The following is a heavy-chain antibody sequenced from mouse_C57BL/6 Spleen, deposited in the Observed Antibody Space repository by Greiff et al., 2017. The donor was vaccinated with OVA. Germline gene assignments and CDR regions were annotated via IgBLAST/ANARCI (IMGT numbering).Heavy chain of an antibody. V-gene: IGHV2-6-1*01. CDR3: ARQSDGYPNYYAMNY. D-gene: IGHD2-3*01. Sequence: VQRVESGPGLVAPSQSLSITCTVSGFSLTSYGVHWVRQPPGKGLEWLVVIWSDGSTTYNSALKSRLSISKDNTKSQVFLKMNSLQTDDTAMYYCARQSDGYPNYYAMNYWGQGTSVTVSS. J-gene: IGHJ4*01. CDR2: IWSDGST. CDR1: GFSLTSYG.